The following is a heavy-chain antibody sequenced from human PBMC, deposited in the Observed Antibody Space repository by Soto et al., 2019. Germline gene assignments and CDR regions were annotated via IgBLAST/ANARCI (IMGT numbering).Heavy chain of an antibody. V-gene: IGHV3-30-3*01. D-gene: IGHD6-19*01. Sequence: QVQLVESGGGVVQPGRSLRLSCAASGFTFSSYAMHWVRQAPGKGLEWVAVISYDGSNKYYADSVKGRFTISRDNSKNTLYLQMNSLRAEDTAVYYCARAPVAGTGINWFDPWGQGTLVTVSS. CDR1: GFTFSSYA. J-gene: IGHJ5*02. CDR3: ARAPVAGTGINWFDP. CDR2: ISYDGSNK.